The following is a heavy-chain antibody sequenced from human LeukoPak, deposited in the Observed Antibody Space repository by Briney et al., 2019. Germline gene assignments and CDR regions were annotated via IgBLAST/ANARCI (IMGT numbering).Heavy chain of an antibody. J-gene: IGHJ4*02. V-gene: IGHV3-74*01. D-gene: IGHD4-11*01. Sequence: PGGSLRLSCAASGFTFGDYWMHWVRQAPGKGLVWVSRINSDGSSASYADSVKGRFTMSRDNAKNTMHLQMNSLRVEDTAVYYCVRDSNYHPDCWGQGTLVTVSS. CDR1: GFTFGDYW. CDR3: VRDSNYHPDC. CDR2: INSDGSSA.